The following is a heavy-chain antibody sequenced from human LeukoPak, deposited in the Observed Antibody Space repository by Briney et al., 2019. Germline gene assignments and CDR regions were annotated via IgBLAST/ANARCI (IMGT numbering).Heavy chain of an antibody. CDR1: GFTFSSYG. D-gene: IGHD3-22*01. J-gene: IGHJ4*02. V-gene: IGHV3-33*01. Sequence: GGSLRLSCAASGFTFSSYGMHWVRQAPGKGLEWVAVIWYDGSNKYYADSVKGRFTISRDNSKNTLYLQMNSLRAEDTAVYYCARGGSYYYDSSGYSHWGQGTLVTVSS. CDR3: ARGGSYYYDSSGYSH. CDR2: IWYDGSNK.